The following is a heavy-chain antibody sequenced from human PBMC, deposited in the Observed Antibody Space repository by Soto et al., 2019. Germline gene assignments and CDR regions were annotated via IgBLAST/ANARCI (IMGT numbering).Heavy chain of an antibody. V-gene: IGHV1-18*04. D-gene: IGHD3-22*01. J-gene: IGHJ4*02. CDR2: ISAYNGNT. CDR1: GYTFTSYG. Sequence: GAPVKVSCKASGYTFTSYGIIWVRQAPGQGLEWMGWISAYNGNTNYAQKLQDRVTMTTDTSTSTAYMELRSLRSDDTAVYYCARTFSYYDSSGYLDYWGQGTLVNVSS. CDR3: ARTFSYYDSSGYLDY.